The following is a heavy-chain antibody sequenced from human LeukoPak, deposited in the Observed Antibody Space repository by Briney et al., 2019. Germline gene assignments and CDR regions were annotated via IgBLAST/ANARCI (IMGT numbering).Heavy chain of an antibody. D-gene: IGHD2-2*01. V-gene: IGHV1-46*01. CDR2: INPSGGSK. J-gene: IGHJ4*02. CDR1: GYTFTTYY. Sequence: SVKVSCKASGYTFTTYYMHWVREAPGHGLEWMGIINPSGGSKSYAQKFQGRVTMTRDTSTSTVYMELSSLRSEDTAVYYCARGGLTVVVPAATLDYWGQGTLVTVSS. CDR3: ARGGLTVVVPAATLDY.